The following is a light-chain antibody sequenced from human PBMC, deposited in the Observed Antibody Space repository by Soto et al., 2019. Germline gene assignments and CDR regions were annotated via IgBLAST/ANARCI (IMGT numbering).Light chain of an antibody. Sequence: EIVLTQSPATLSLSPGERATLSCRASQSVSSYLAWYQQKPGQAPRLLIYDASNRATGIPARFSGSGSGTGFPLAIRILEPEDFPVYYCQQRSNWPPYTFGQVTKLEIK. V-gene: IGKV3-11*01. CDR3: QQRSNWPPYT. CDR2: DAS. CDR1: QSVSSY. J-gene: IGKJ2*01.